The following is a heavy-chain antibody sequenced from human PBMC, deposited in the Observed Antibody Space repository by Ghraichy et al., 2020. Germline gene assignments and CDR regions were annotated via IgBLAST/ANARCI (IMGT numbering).Heavy chain of an antibody. CDR1: GFTFSSYW. D-gene: IGHD6-6*01. J-gene: IGHJ4*02. CDR3: ARWNMLAARPFYFDY. CDR2: IKQDGSEK. V-gene: IGHV3-7*01. Sequence: GGSLRLSCAASGFTFSSYWMSWVRQAPGKGLEWVANIKQDGSEKYYVDSVKGRFTISRDNAKNSLYLQMNSLRAEDTAVYYCARWNMLAARPFYFDYWGQGTLVTVSS.